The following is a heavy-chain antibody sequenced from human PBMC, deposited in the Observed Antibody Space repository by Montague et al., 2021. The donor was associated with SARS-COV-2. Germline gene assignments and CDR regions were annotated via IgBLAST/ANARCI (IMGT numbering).Heavy chain of an antibody. D-gene: IGHD3-9*01. J-gene: IGHJ6*03. CDR3: ARDSRTDFDWLFPESGSYYYMDV. V-gene: IGHV4-59*01. CDR2: IYYSGST. CDR1: GGSISSYY. Sequence: SETLSLTCTVSGGSISSYYWSWIRQPPGKGLEWIGYIYYSGSTNXNPSLKSRVTISVDTSKNQFSLKLSSVTAADTAVYYCARDSRTDFDWLFPESGSYYYMDVWGKGTTVTVSS.